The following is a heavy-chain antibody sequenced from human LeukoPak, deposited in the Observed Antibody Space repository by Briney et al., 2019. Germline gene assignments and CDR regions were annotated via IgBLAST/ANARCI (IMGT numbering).Heavy chain of an antibody. D-gene: IGHD3-9*01. J-gene: IGHJ4*02. CDR1: GFTFSSYT. CDR3: VIVRGHSDSSGSDY. Sequence: PGGSLRLSCSASGFTFSSYTIHWVRQAPGKGLEFVSAITNNGGNTYYADSVKGRFTISRDNSKNTVYLQMSSLRAEDTAVYYCVIVRGHSDSSGSDYWGQGTLVTVSS. CDR2: ITNNGGNT. V-gene: IGHV3-64D*06.